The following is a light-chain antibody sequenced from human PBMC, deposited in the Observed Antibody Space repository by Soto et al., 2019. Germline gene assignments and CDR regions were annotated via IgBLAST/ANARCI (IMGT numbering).Light chain of an antibody. Sequence: QSALTQPPSVSGAPGQRVTISCTGVSSNGGPPDAVHWYQHLSGTIPKLLIYDDDVRPSGVPDRFSASKSGTSASLVIAGLQDEDEGDYYCQSYDSALNVYVFGTGTKLTVL. V-gene: IGLV1-40*01. CDR3: QSYDSALNVYV. J-gene: IGLJ1*01. CDR1: SSNGGPPDA. CDR2: DDD.